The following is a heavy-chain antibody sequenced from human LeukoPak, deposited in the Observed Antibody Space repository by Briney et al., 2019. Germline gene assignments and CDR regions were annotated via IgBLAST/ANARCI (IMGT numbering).Heavy chain of an antibody. CDR3: ATYCSGGSCPNENDY. CDR2: ISDGGDST. D-gene: IGHD2-15*01. Sequence: GGSLRLSCAASGFIFSTYAMSWVRQAPGKGLECVSIISDGGDSTYYADSVKGRFTISRDNSKNTVVLQMNSLRAEDTAVYYCATYCSGGSCPNENDYWGQGTLVTVSS. CDR1: GFIFSTYA. J-gene: IGHJ4*02. V-gene: IGHV3-23*01.